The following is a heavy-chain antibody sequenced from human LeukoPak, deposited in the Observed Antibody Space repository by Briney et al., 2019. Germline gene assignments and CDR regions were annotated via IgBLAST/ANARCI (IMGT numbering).Heavy chain of an antibody. CDR3: ASGYSYDLFDY. V-gene: IGHV4-61*09. J-gene: IGHJ4*02. D-gene: IGHD5-18*01. CDR2: IYTSGST. Sequence: SETLSLTCTVSGGSISSGSYYWSWIRQPAGKGLEWIGHIYTSGSTNYNPSLKSRVTISVDTSRNQLSLKLSSVTAADTAVYYCASGYSYDLFDYWGQGTLATVSS. CDR1: GGSISSGSYY.